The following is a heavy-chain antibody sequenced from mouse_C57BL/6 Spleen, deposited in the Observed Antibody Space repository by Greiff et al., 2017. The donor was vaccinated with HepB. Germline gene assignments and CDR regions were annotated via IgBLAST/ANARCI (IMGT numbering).Heavy chain of an antibody. CDR1: GYTFTDYE. D-gene: IGHD2-5*01. CDR3: TRPYSIVTSFDV. V-gene: IGHV1-15*01. J-gene: IGHJ1*03. Sequence: QVQLQQSGAELVRPGASVTLSCKASGYTFTDYEMHWVKQTPVHGLEWIGAIDPETGGTAYNQKFKGKAILTADKSSSTAYMELRSLTSEDSAVYYCTRPYSIVTSFDVWGTGTTVTVSS. CDR2: IDPETGGT.